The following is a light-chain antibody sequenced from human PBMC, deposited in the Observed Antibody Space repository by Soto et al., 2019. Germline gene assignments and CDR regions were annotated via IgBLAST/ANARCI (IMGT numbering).Light chain of an antibody. J-gene: IGKJ1*01. CDR1: QSVAKNF. CDR3: HQYASSPQT. CDR2: GAS. Sequence: EIVLTQSPGTLSLSPGERATLSCRASQSVAKNFLAWYQQEPGQAPWLLIYGASSRATGIPDRFSGSGSGTDFTLTISRLEPEDFAVYYCHQYASSPQTFGQGTKVEIK. V-gene: IGKV3-20*01.